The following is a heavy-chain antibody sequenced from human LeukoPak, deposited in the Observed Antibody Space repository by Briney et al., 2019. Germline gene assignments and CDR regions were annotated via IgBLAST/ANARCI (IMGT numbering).Heavy chain of an antibody. V-gene: IGHV4-61*08. CDR1: GGSISNGDHY. CDR2: IYYSGST. D-gene: IGHD1-26*01. CDR3: ARGREPKVAVIDY. J-gene: IGHJ4*02. Sequence: SETLSLTCTVSGGSISNGDHYWSWIRQPPGKGLEWIGYIYYSGSTNYNPSLKSRVTMSVDTSKNQFSLKLSSVTAADTAVYYCARGREPKVAVIDYWGQGTLVTVSS.